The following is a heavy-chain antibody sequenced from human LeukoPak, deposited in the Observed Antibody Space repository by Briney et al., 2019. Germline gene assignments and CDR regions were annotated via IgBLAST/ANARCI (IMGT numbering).Heavy chain of an antibody. Sequence: SETLSLTCTVSGGSISSYYWSWIRQPPGKGLEWIGYFSYSGRTNYNPSLKSRVTISVDTSKKQFSLKLSSVTAADTAVYYCARVTTAATRYFYYYMDVWGKGTTVTVSS. D-gene: IGHD2-15*01. V-gene: IGHV4-59*01. CDR1: GGSISSYY. CDR2: FSYSGRT. J-gene: IGHJ6*03. CDR3: ARVTTAATRYFYYYMDV.